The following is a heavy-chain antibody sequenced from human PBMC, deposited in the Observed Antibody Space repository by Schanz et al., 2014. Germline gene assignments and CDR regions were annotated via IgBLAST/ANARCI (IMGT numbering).Heavy chain of an antibody. D-gene: IGHD6-6*01. CDR3: ARDQSPYTNSSDVRYFDY. CDR1: GYTFSSYG. V-gene: IGHV1-18*01. Sequence: VQSVHSGTEVQKLGASVKVSCKASGYTFSSYGITWVRQAPGQGLEWMGWINGYNGHTLYAQKFQGRVTMTADTSTSTAYMDLRSLRSDDTAVYYCARDQSPYTNSSDVRYFDYWGQGSLVTVSS. J-gene: IGHJ4*02. CDR2: INGYNGHT.